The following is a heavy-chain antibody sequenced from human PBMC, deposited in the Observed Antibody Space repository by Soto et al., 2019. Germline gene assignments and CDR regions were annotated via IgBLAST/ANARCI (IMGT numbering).Heavy chain of an antibody. CDR3: ARKGQWLAAEYFQH. CDR2: IYHSGST. V-gene: IGHV4-4*02. Sequence: QVQLQESGPGLVKPSGTLSLTCAVSSGSISSSNWWSWVRQPPGKGLEWIGEIYHSGSTNYNPSLKSRVPISVDKSKNQVSLKLSSVTAADTAVYYCARKGQWLAAEYFQHWGQGTLVTVSS. CDR1: SGSISSSNW. J-gene: IGHJ1*01. D-gene: IGHD6-19*01.